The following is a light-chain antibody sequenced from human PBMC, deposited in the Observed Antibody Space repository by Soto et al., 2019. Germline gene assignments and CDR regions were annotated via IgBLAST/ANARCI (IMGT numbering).Light chain of an antibody. V-gene: IGLV3-21*04. CDR2: YDS. J-gene: IGLJ2*01. Sequence: SYELTQPPSVSVAPGKTARITCGGNNIGSKSVHWYQQKPGQAPVLVIYYDSDRPSGIPERFSGSNSGNTATLTISRVEAGDEADYYCQVWDSSSDLVVFGGGTKLTVI. CDR1: NIGSKS. CDR3: QVWDSSSDLVV.